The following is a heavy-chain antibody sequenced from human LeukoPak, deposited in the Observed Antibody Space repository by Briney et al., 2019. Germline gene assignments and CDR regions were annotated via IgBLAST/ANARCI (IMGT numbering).Heavy chain of an antibody. CDR2: ISGSGANT. Sequence: GGSLRLSXAASGFTFSSYAMSWVRQAPGKGLEWVSAISGSGANTYYADSVKGRFTISRDNSKNTLYLQMNSLRAEDTAVYYCAKGFWSGYSPDYFDYWGQGTLVTVSS. V-gene: IGHV3-23*01. CDR3: AKGFWSGYSPDYFDY. CDR1: GFTFSSYA. J-gene: IGHJ4*02. D-gene: IGHD3-3*01.